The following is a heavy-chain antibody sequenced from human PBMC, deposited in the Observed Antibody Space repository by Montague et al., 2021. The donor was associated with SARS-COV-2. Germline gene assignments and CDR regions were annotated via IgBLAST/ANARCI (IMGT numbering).Heavy chain of an antibody. CDR1: GFTFSSYA. D-gene: IGHD2-15*01. Sequence: SLRLSCAASGFTFSSYAMHWVRQAPGKGLEWVAIISYDGSNKYYTDSVKGRFTISRDNSKNTLYLQMNSLRGEDTAVYYCARDGRSYSDYWGQGTLVTVSS. CDR3: ARDGRSYSDY. CDR2: ISYDGSNK. J-gene: IGHJ4*02. V-gene: IGHV3-30*04.